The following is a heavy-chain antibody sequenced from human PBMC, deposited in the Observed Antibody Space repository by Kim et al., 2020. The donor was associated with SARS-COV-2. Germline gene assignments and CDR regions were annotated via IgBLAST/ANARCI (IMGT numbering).Heavy chain of an antibody. D-gene: IGHD5-18*01. CDR3: ARGRVDTAMVTRWFDP. Sequence: SLKRRVTISVDTSKNQFSLKLSSVTAADTAVYYCARGRVDTAMVTRWFDPWGQGTLVTVSS. J-gene: IGHJ5*02. V-gene: IGHV4-34*01.